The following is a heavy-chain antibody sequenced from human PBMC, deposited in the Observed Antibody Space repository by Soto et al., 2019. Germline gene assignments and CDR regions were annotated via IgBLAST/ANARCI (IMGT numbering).Heavy chain of an antibody. Sequence: QVQLVQSGAEMKKPGSSVKVSCKASGGTLSSYAISWVRQAPGQGLEWMGGVIPIFGTAKSAQKFQGRVTMTEDKAPSTVYMERSSLRSDVTAVYYCASPSRYYDFWSGYPLDYWGQGALVTVSS. CDR1: GGTLSSYA. CDR2: VIPIFGTA. CDR3: ASPSRYYDFWSGYPLDY. V-gene: IGHV1-69*06. D-gene: IGHD3-3*01. J-gene: IGHJ4*02.